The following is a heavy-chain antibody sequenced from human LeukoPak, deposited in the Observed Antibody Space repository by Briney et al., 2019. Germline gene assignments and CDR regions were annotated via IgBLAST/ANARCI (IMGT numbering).Heavy chain of an antibody. Sequence: NPSETLSLTCAVFGGSFSTYYWSCIRQPPGKGLEWIGEINHSGSTNYHPSLKSRVTISVDTSKNQFSLKLSSVTAADTAVYYCARGFGELLYLYWGQGTLVTVSS. J-gene: IGHJ4*02. V-gene: IGHV4-34*01. CDR3: ARGFGELLYLY. D-gene: IGHD3-10*01. CDR2: INHSGST. CDR1: GGSFSTYY.